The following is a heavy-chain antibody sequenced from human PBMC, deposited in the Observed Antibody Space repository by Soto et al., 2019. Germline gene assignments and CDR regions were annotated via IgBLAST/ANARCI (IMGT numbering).Heavy chain of an antibody. J-gene: IGHJ4*02. CDR2: IIPILDMT. V-gene: IGHV1-69*02. Sequence: QVQLVQSAAEMKKPGSSVKVSCKASGGTFNSYTFSWVRQAPGQGLEWMGRIIPILDMTTYSQSFQGRVTITADKFTNTVYMELSSLTSEDTALYFCAARSCSTSTCFHLGPYWGQGTLVAVSS. CDR1: GGTFNSYT. D-gene: IGHD2-2*01. CDR3: AARSCSTSTCFHLGPY.